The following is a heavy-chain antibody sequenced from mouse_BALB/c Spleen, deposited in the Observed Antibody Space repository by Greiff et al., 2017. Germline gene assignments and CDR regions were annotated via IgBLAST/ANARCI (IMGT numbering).Heavy chain of an antibody. J-gene: IGHJ3*01. Sequence: VQLKESGPELVQPGASVKMSCKASGYTFTSYVMHWVQQKPGPGLEWIGYINHYNDGTKYNEKFKGKATLTSDKSSSTAYMELSSLTSEDSAVYYCARGDYDYEIWFAYWGQGTLVTVSA. V-gene: IGHV1-14*01. CDR2: INHYNDGT. CDR1: GYTFTSYV. D-gene: IGHD2-4*01. CDR3: ARGDYDYEIWFAY.